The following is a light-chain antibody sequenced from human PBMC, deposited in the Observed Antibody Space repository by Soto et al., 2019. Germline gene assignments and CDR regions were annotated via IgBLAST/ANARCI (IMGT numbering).Light chain of an antibody. J-gene: IGKJ1*01. V-gene: IGKV1-5*02. Sequence: DIQLTHSQSFLSASAGDRVTIIFRASHNIERWMAWYQQKPGKAPSLLIFDASTLHSGVPSRFSGSGSGTDFTLTISSLQPDDFATYYCQQFAISTTFGQGTKV. CDR1: HNIERW. CDR3: QQFAISTT. CDR2: DAS.